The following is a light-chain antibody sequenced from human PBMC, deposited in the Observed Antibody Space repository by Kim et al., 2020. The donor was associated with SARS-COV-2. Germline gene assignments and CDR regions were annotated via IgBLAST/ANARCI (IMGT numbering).Light chain of an antibody. CDR1: QSISNY. V-gene: IGKV1-39*01. J-gene: IGKJ2*01. CDR2: AAS. Sequence: IQMTQSPSSLSASVGDRVTITCRASQSISNYLNWYQQKPGKAPKVLIYAASILQSGVPSRFSGSGSGTYFTLIISSLQPEDFATYYCQQSYSNPPEYTFGQGTKLEI. CDR3: QQSYSNPPEYT.